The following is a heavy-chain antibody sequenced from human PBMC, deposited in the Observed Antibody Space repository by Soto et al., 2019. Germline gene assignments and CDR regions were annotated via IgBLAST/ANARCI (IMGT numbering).Heavy chain of an antibody. CDR1: GGSISGKY. CDR2: IFANGHT. CDR3: VASLAASGLNWLDP. Sequence: SETLSLTCIVSGGSISGKYWNWVRQPPGKGLEWIGLIFANGHTDYNPSLKSRVTMSVDASKNQFSLRLTSMTTADTAVYYCVASLAASGLNWLDPWGRGTLVTVSS. V-gene: IGHV4-4*07. D-gene: IGHD6-13*01. J-gene: IGHJ5*02.